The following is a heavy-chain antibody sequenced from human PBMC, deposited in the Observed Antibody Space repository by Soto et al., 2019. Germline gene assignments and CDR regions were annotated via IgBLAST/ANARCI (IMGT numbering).Heavy chain of an antibody. CDR1: GGTFNRYA. J-gene: IGHJ6*02. CDR3: ARSAITLFGVVSIPTHYYSEMDV. D-gene: IGHD3-3*01. V-gene: IGHV1-69*01. CDR2: IIPIFGIG. Sequence: QVQLVQSGAEGKKPGSSVKVSCKASGGTFNRYAISWVRQAPGQGLEWMGGIIPIFGIGNDAQRFQGRVTITAYESTGTAYMELSSLRSEDTGVYYCARSAITLFGVVSIPTHYYSEMDVWGQGTTVTVSS.